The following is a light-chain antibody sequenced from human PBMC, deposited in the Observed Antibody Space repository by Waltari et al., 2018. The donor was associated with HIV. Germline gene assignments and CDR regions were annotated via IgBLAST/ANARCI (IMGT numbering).Light chain of an antibody. J-gene: IGLJ2*01. CDR3: SSFRSTTTSIL. CDR1: SSDVGNYNY. Sequence: QAALTQPASVSGSPGQSITISCTGTSSDVGNYNYVCWYQQHPGKAPKLLIYEVTNRRSGVSDRFSGSKSGNTASLTISGLQAEDEADYYCSSFRSTTTSILFGGGTKLTVL. V-gene: IGLV2-14*01. CDR2: EVT.